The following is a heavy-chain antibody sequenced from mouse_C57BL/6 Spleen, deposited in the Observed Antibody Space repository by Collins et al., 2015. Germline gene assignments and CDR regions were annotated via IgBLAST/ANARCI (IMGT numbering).Heavy chain of an antibody. Sequence: QVQLQQPGAELVKPGASVKMSCKASGNTFTSYWITWVKQRPGQGLEWIGDFHPGSGNTNYNERFKIKATLTVDTSSSTAYMQLNSLTSEDSAVYYCARKRLTGTNYFDYWGQGTTLTVSS. D-gene: IGHD4-1*01. J-gene: IGHJ2*01. CDR2: FHPGSGNT. CDR3: ARKRLTGTNYFDY. V-gene: IGHV1-55*01. CDR1: GNTFTSYW.